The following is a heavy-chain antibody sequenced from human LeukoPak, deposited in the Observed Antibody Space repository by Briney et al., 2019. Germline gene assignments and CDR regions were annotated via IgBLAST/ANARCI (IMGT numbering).Heavy chain of an antibody. CDR1: GFTFSSYW. V-gene: IGHV3-7*01. Sequence: GGSLRLSCVASGFTFSSYWMSWVRQAPGKGLEWVANIKQDGSEYSYVDSVKGRFTISRDSAKNSLYLQMNSLRAEDTAVYYCAGDGGDFDYWGQGTLVTVSS. D-gene: IGHD3-3*01. J-gene: IGHJ4*02. CDR2: IKQDGSEY. CDR3: AGDGGDFDY.